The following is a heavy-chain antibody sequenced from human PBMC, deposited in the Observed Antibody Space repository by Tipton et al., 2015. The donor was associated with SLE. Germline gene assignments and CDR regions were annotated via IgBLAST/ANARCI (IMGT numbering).Heavy chain of an antibody. CDR1: GFTFSSYG. J-gene: IGHJ4*02. D-gene: IGHD6-13*01. Sequence: SLRLSCAASGFTFSSYGMHWVRQAPGKGLEWVAFIRYAGSNKYYADSVKGRFTTSRDNSKNTLYLQMNSLRAEDTAVYYCAKDLSGYPAAGTLDYWGQGTLVTVSS. CDR2: IRYAGSNK. CDR3: AKDLSGYPAAGTLDY. V-gene: IGHV3-30*02.